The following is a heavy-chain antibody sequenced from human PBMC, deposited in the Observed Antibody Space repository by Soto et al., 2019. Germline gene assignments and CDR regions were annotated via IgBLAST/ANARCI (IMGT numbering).Heavy chain of an antibody. D-gene: IGHD3-10*01. CDR3: ATRGASIYGSGSRYMDV. Sequence: GGSLRLSCAASGFTFSSYAMSWVRQAPGKGLEWVSAISGSGGSTYYADSVKGRFTISRDNSKNTLYLQMNSLRAEDTAVYYCATRGASIYGSGSRYMDVWGKGTTVTVSS. J-gene: IGHJ6*03. CDR2: ISGSGGST. CDR1: GFTFSSYA. V-gene: IGHV3-23*01.